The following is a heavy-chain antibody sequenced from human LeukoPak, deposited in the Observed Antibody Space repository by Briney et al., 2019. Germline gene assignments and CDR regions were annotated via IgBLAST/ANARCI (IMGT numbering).Heavy chain of an antibody. V-gene: IGHV4-30-4*01. J-gene: IGHJ4*02. CDR2: IYYSGST. CDR3: ARSAVTSLYYFDY. Sequence: SQTLSLTCTVSGGSISSGDYYWSWIRQPPGKGLEWIGYIYYSGSTYYNPSLKSRVTISVDTSKNQFSQKLSSVTAADTAVYYCARSAVTSLYYFDYWGQGTLVTVSS. CDR1: GGSISSGDYY. D-gene: IGHD4-17*01.